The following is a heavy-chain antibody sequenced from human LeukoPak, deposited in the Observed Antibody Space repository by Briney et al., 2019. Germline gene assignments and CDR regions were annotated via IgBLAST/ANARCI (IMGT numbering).Heavy chain of an antibody. Sequence: SSETLSLTCIVSGGSISSSSYYWGWIRQPPGKGLEWIGSIYYSGSTYYNPSLKSRVTISVDTSKNQFSLKLSSVTAADTAVYYCANYGEVYLYYVDYWGQGTLVTVSS. D-gene: IGHD4-17*01. CDR1: GGSISSSSYY. CDR3: ANYGEVYLYYVDY. V-gene: IGHV4-39*01. CDR2: IYYSGST. J-gene: IGHJ4*02.